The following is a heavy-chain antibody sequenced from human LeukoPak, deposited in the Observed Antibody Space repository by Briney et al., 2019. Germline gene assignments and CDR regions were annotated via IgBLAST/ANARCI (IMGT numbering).Heavy chain of an antibody. V-gene: IGHV3-30*02. CDR1: GFTFSSFG. CDR3: AKSFKGIAAAGTTPDI. Sequence: PGGSLRLSCAASGFTFSSFGMQWVRQAPGKGLEWVAFIYYDGSHKYYADSVKGRFTISRDNSKNTLYLQMNSLRAEDTAVYYCAKSFKGIAAAGTTPDIWGQGTMVTVSS. J-gene: IGHJ3*02. CDR2: IYYDGSHK. D-gene: IGHD6-13*01.